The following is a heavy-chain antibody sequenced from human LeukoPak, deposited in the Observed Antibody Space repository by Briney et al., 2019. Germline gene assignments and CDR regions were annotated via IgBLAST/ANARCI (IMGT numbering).Heavy chain of an antibody. CDR3: AGSGSGGY. V-gene: IGHV3-21*01. Sequence: GGSLRHSCAASGFTFSSYSMNWVRQAPGKGLEWVSSISSSSSYIYYADSVKGRFTISRDNAKNSLYLQMNSLGAEDTAVYYCAGSGSGGYWGQGTLVTVSS. J-gene: IGHJ4*02. CDR2: ISSSSSYI. CDR1: GFTFSSYS. D-gene: IGHD6-25*01.